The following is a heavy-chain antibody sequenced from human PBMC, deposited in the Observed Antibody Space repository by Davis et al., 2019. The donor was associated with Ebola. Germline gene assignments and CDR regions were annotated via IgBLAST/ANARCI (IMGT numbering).Heavy chain of an antibody. CDR2: ISYDGNKK. J-gene: IGHJ4*02. V-gene: IGHV3-30-3*01. CDR3: ARVAVLVWFGYIDY. Sequence: PGGSLRLSCAASGFTFSSYAMHWVRQAPGKGLEWVAVISYDGNKKYYADSVKGRLTISRDNSKKTMYLQMNSLRPEDTAVYYCARVAVLVWFGYIDYWGQGTLVTVSS. CDR1: GFTFSSYA. D-gene: IGHD3-16*01.